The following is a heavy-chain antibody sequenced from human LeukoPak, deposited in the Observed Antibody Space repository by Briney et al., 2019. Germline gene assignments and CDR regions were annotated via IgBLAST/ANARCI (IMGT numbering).Heavy chain of an antibody. CDR1: GGSISSYY. CDR3: ARAPSYVVGYYYYMDV. CDR2: RFYSGST. D-gene: IGHD3-16*01. Sequence: ETLSLTCTVSGGSISSYYWSWIRQPPGKGLEWIGYRFYSGSTNYNPSLKSRVTISVDTSKNQFSLKLSSVTAADTAVYYCARAPSYVVGYYYYMDVWGKGAT. J-gene: IGHJ6*03. V-gene: IGHV4-59*01.